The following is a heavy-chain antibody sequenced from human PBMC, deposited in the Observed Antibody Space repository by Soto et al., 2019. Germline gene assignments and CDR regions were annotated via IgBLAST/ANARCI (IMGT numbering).Heavy chain of an antibody. CDR2: IIPIFGTA. V-gene: IGHV1-69*13. Sequence: ASVKVSCKASGCTFSSYAISWVRQAPGQGLEWMGGIIPIFGTANYAQKFQGRVTITADESTSTAYMELSSLRSEDTAVYYCARWDYYYDSSGYIGPFDYWGQGTLVTVSS. CDR3: ARWDYYYDSSGYIGPFDY. J-gene: IGHJ4*02. D-gene: IGHD3-22*01. CDR1: GCTFSSYA.